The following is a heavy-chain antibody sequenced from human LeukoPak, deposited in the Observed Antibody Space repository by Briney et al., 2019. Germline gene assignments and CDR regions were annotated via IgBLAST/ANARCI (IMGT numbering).Heavy chain of an antibody. CDR3: ARGQLG. CDR1: GFTFSSYW. CDR2: ISSSGSTA. V-gene: IGHV3-48*04. Sequence: GGSLRLSCAASGFTFSSYWMSWVRQAPGKGLEWVSYISSSGSTAYYADSVKGRFTISRDNAKNSLYLQMNSLRAEDTAVYYCARGQLGRGQGTLVTVSS. D-gene: IGHD6-13*01. J-gene: IGHJ4*02.